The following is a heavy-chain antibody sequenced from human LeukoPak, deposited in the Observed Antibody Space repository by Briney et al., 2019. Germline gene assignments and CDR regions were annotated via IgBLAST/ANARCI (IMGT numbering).Heavy chain of an antibody. J-gene: IGHJ4*02. CDR3: ARDDYNRL. CDR2: NDGSST. D-gene: IGHD1-14*01. CDR1: GFILGKSW. V-gene: IGHV3-74*01. Sequence: GGSLRLSCAASGFILGKSWMHWVRQAPGKGLVWVSRNDGSSTTYADSVKGRFRVSVVNAQNPLYVQMNSLRAEDTAVYYCARDDYNRLWGQGTLVTVSS.